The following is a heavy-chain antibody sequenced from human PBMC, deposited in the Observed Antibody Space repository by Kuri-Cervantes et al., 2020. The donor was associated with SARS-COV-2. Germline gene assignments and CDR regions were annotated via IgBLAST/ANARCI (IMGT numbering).Heavy chain of an antibody. D-gene: IGHD2-2*01. CDR1: GFTFSSYS. J-gene: IGHJ6*02. CDR3: AREGHEIVVVPAATSYYYYGMDV. V-gene: IGHV3-21*01. CDR2: ISSSSSYI. Sequence: GESLKISCAASGFTFSSYSMNWVRQAPGKGLEWVSSISSSSSYIYYADSMKGRFTISRDNAENSLYLQMNSLRAEDTAVYYCAREGHEIVVVPAATSYYYYGMDVWGQGTTVTVSS.